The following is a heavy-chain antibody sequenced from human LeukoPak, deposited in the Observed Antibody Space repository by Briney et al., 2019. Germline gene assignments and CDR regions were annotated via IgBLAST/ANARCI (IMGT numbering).Heavy chain of an antibody. Sequence: GGSLRLSCAASGFTFSSYWMSGVRQAPGKGLEWVANIKYDASEKIYVDSVKGRFTISRDDAQNSLYLQMNSLRAEDTAVYYCAREPIRGVFYFDSWGQGTLVTVSS. CDR1: GFTFSSYW. D-gene: IGHD3-10*01. CDR3: AREPIRGVFYFDS. CDR2: IKYDASEK. J-gene: IGHJ4*02. V-gene: IGHV3-7*03.